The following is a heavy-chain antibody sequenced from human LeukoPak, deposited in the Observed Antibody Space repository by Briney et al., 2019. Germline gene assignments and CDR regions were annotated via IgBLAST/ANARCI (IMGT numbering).Heavy chain of an antibody. J-gene: IGHJ4*02. D-gene: IGHD3-22*01. CDR1: GYTFTSYG. CDR3: ARALDPDYYDSSGYSYYFDY. V-gene: IGHV1-18*01. CDR2: ISAYNGNT. Sequence: ASVKVSCKASGYTFTSYGISWVRQAPGQGLEWMGWISAYNGNTNYAQKLQGRVTMTTDTSTSTAYMELRSLRSDDTAVYYCARALDPDYYDSSGYSYYFDYWGQGTLVTVSS.